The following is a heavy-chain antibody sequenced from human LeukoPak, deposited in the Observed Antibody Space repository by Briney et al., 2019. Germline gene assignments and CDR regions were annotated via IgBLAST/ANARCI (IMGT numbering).Heavy chain of an antibody. CDR1: GGSFSVYY. CDR2: INHSGST. Sequence: SETLSLTCAVYGGSFSVYYWSWIRQPPGKGLEWIGEINHSGSTNYNPSLKSRVTISVDTSKNQFSLKLSSVTAADTAVYYCARGKSNPKFDYWGQGTLVTVSS. CDR3: ARGKSNPKFDY. J-gene: IGHJ4*02. V-gene: IGHV4-34*01.